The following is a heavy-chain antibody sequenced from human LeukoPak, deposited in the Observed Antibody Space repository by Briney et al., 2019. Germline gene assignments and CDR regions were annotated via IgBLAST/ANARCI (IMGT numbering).Heavy chain of an antibody. V-gene: IGHV1-69*13. CDR3: ARQPLVPHCGGDCFTNWFDP. CDR2: IIPIFGTA. J-gene: IGHJ5*02. D-gene: IGHD2-21*02. Sequence: PGASVKVSCKASGGTFSSYAISWVRQAPGQGLEWMGGIIPIFGTANYAQKFQGRVTITADESTSTAYMELSSLRSEDTAVYYCARQPLVPHCGGDCFTNWFDPWGQGTLVTVSS. CDR1: GGTFSSYA.